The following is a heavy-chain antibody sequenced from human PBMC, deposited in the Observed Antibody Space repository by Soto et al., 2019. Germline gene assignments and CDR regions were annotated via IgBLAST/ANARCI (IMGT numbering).Heavy chain of an antibody. CDR3: AARFGELTAPFD. Sequence: SVNVSCKASGGTFSSYDISWVRQAPGQGLEWMGGIIPIFGTANYAQKFQGRVTVTADKSTSTAYMELSSLRSEDTAVYYCAARFGELTAPFDWGQGTLVTVSS. J-gene: IGHJ4*02. CDR2: IIPIFGTA. CDR1: GGTFSSYD. V-gene: IGHV1-69*06. D-gene: IGHD3-10*01.